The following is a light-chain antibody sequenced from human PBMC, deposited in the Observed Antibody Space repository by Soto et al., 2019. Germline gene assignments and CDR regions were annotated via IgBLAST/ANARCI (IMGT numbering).Light chain of an antibody. J-gene: IGLJ2*01. Sequence: QSALTQPPSASGSPGQSVTIPCTGTRSDVGGYNSVSWYQQHPGKVPKLMIYEVSKRPSGVPDRFSGSKSGNTASLTVSGLQAEDEADYYCSSYAGSNNLVFGGGTKVTVL. CDR1: RSDVGGYNS. V-gene: IGLV2-8*01. CDR2: EVS. CDR3: SSYAGSNNLV.